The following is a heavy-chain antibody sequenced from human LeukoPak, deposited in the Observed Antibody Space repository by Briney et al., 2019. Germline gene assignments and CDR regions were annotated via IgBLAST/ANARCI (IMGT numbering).Heavy chain of an antibody. V-gene: IGHV1-18*01. J-gene: IGHJ4*02. CDR2: ISAYNGNT. CDR3: ARSWGRDYDYVWGSYPFFDY. Sequence: ASVKVSCKASGGTFSSYAISWVRQAPGQGLEWMGWISAYNGNTNYAQKLQGRVTMTTDTSTSTAYMELRSLRSDDTAVYYCARSWGRDYDYVWGSYPFFDYWGQGTLVTVSS. CDR1: GGTFSSYA. D-gene: IGHD3-16*01.